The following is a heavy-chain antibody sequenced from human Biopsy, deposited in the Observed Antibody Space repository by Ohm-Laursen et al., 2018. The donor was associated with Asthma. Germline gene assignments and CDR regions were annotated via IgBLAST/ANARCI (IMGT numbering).Heavy chain of an antibody. CDR1: GFTFSSYG. CDR3: AKAERYFDWYWFDP. V-gene: IGHV3-30*18. J-gene: IGHJ5*02. Sequence: GQTLSLTCAASGFTFSSYGMYWVRQAPGKGLEWVAVISYDGSNKYYADSVKGRFTISRDNSKNTLYLQMNSLRAEDTAVYYCAKAERYFDWYWFDPWGQGTLVTVSS. D-gene: IGHD3-9*01. CDR2: ISYDGSNK.